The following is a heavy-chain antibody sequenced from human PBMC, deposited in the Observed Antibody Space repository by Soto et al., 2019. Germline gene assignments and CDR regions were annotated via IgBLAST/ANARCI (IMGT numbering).Heavy chain of an antibody. D-gene: IGHD3-3*01. CDR2: INHSGST. CDR3: AKRGIFGVVTGPYFDY. V-gene: IGHV4-34*01. J-gene: IGHJ4*02. Sequence: PSETLSLTCAVYGGSFSGYYWSWIRQPPGKGLEWIGEINHSGSTNYNPSLKSRVTISVDTSKNQFSLKLSSVTAADTAVYYCAKRGIFGVVTGPYFDYWGQGTLVTVSS. CDR1: GGSFSGYY.